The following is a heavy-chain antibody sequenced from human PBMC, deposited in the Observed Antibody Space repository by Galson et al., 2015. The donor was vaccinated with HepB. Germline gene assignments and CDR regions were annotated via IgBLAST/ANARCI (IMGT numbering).Heavy chain of an antibody. CDR2: IKSKPDGGTT. V-gene: IGHV3-15*01. Sequence: SLRLSCAASGLSFNNAWMSWVRQAPGKGLEWVGRIKSKPDGGTTDYCAPVRGRFIISRDDSRDTVYLQMNSLKTEDTAMYYCSTRPTPGDYPLDYWGQGTLVTVSS. CDR3: STRPTPGDYPLDY. J-gene: IGHJ4*02. D-gene: IGHD4-17*01. CDR1: GLSFNNAW.